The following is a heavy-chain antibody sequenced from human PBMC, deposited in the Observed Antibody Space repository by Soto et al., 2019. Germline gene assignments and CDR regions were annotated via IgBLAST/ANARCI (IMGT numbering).Heavy chain of an antibody. Sequence: ASVKVSCKASGYTFTGYYMHWVRQAPGQGLEWMGWINPNSGGTNYAQKFQGRVTMTRDTSISTAYMELSRLRSDDTAVYYCAREAIVVGRDSPYGMDFWGQGTTVTGSS. CDR1: GYTFTGYY. J-gene: IGHJ6*02. V-gene: IGHV1-2*02. CDR3: AREAIVVGRDSPYGMDF. D-gene: IGHD3-22*01. CDR2: INPNSGGT.